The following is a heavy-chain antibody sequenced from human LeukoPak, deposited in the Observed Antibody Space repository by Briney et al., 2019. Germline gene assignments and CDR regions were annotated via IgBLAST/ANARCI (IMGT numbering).Heavy chain of an antibody. Sequence: SQTLSLTCTVSGGSISSGNYYWSWIRQPAGEGLEWIGRIYTSGSTNYNPSLKSRVTISVDTSKNQFSLKLSSVTAADTAVYYCARESVGATAIFDYWGQGTLVTVSS. D-gene: IGHD1-26*01. J-gene: IGHJ4*02. V-gene: IGHV4-61*02. CDR1: GGSISSGNYY. CDR2: IYTSGST. CDR3: ARESVGATAIFDY.